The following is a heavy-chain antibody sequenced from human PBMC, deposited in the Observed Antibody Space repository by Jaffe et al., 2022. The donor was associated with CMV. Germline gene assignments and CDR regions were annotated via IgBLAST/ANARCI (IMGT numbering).Heavy chain of an antibody. V-gene: IGHV4-4*02. CDR1: GGSISSSNW. J-gene: IGHJ4*02. Sequence: QVQLQESGPGLVKPSGTLSLTCAVSGGSISSSNWWSWVRQPPGKGLEWIGEIYHSGSTNYNPSLKSRVTISVDKSKNQFSLKLSSVTAADTAVYYCARVGGTYYYDSSGYYYQPYYFDYWGQGTLVTVSS. CDR2: IYHSGST. D-gene: IGHD3-22*01. CDR3: ARVGGTYYYDSSGYYYQPYYFDY.